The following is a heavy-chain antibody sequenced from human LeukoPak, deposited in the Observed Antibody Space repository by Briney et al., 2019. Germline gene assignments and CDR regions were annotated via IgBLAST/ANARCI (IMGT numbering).Heavy chain of an antibody. CDR2: VKQDGTEK. J-gene: IGHJ4*02. CDR3: ARAGGTSWADY. CDR1: GFTFRDYW. V-gene: IGHV3-7*01. Sequence: GGSLRLSCEASGFTFRDYWMTWVRQAPGKGLEWVGNVKQDGTEKFYVDSVKGRFTTSRDNGKNSLYLQMNSLTVEDTSINYCARAGGTSWADYWGQGTLVTVSS. D-gene: IGHD6-13*01.